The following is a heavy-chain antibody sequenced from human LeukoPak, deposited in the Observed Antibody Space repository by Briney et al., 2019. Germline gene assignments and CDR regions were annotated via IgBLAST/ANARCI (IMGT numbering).Heavy chain of an antibody. D-gene: IGHD2-2*01. CDR3: ARARYRLLFFFAY. J-gene: IGHJ4*02. V-gene: IGHV1-2*02. Sequence: ASVKVSCKASGYTFTGYYLHWVRQAPGLGLEWMGWINPNSGGTNYAQKFQGRVTMTRDTSISTAYMELSGLRSDDTAVYYCARARYRLLFFFAYWGQGSLVTVSS. CDR2: INPNSGGT. CDR1: GYTFTGYY.